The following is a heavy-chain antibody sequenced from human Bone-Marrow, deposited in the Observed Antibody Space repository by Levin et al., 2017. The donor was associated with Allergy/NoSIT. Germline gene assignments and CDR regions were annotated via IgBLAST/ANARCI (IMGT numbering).Heavy chain of an antibody. CDR3: ARVPHDVKNDVVILYHIDY. CDR2: VYHSGST. CDR1: GFSITYGYL. J-gene: IGHJ4*02. D-gene: IGHD3-3*01. Sequence: PSETLSLTCTVSGFSITYGYLWGWIRQPPGQGLEYIGSVYHSGSTYINPSLKSRGTISVDTSTNQFSLKLSSVTAADTAVYYCARVPHDVKNDVVILYHIDYWGLGTLVTVSS. V-gene: IGHV4-38-2*02.